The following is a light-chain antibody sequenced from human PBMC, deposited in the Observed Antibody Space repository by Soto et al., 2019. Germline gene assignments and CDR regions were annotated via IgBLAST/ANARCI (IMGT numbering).Light chain of an antibody. Sequence: DIQMTQSPSSVSASVGDRVTITCRASQAISNWLAWYQQRPGKAPKLLIYAASSLQSGVPSMFSGSGSGTDFTLTISGLQPEDFATYYCQQANSFPPWTFGQGTKVEIK. CDR1: QAISNW. J-gene: IGKJ1*01. CDR3: QQANSFPPWT. CDR2: AAS. V-gene: IGKV1-12*01.